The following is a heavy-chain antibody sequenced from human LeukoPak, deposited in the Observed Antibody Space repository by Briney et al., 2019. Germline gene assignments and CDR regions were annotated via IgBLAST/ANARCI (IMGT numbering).Heavy chain of an antibody. CDR3: AKDIRRGYNYGYDQFAY. D-gene: IGHD5-18*01. V-gene: IGHV3-30*02. CDR1: GFTFSSYG. J-gene: IGHJ4*02. CDR2: IRYDGINH. Sequence: GGSLRLSCAASGFTFSSYGMHWARQAPGKGLGGVAFIRYDGINHSYADSVKGRFTISRDNSKNTLYLQMNSLRAEDTAVYYCAKDIRRGYNYGYDQFAYWGQGTLVTVSS.